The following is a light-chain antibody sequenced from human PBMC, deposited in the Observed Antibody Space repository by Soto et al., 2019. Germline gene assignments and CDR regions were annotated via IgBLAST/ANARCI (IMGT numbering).Light chain of an antibody. CDR2: DTS. CDR1: QTVRNN. CDR3: QPYNNWPLT. V-gene: IGKV3-15*01. J-gene: IGKJ4*01. Sequence: EFVLTHSPGTLSLSPGERATLSFRSSQTVRNNYLAWYQQKPGQAPRLLIYDTSTRATGVPARFSGSRSGPEFTLTINSLQSEDFAIYYCQPYNNWPLTFGGGTKVDI.